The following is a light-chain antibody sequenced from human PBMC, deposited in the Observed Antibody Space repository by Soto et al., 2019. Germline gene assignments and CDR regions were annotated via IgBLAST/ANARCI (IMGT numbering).Light chain of an antibody. Sequence: SYELTQPLSVSVALGQTARITCGGNNIGSKNVHWYQQKPGQAPVLVIYRDSKRPSGIPERFSGSNSGNTATLTISRAQAGVEADYYCQVWDSSTARVFGGGTKLTVL. V-gene: IGLV3-9*01. CDR2: RDS. CDR3: QVWDSSTARV. CDR1: NIGSKN. J-gene: IGLJ3*02.